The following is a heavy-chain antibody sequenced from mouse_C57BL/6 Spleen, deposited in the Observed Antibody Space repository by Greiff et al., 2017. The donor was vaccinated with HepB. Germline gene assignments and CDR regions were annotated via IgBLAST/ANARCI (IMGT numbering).Heavy chain of an antibody. V-gene: IGHV5-17*01. D-gene: IGHD2-3*01. CDR2: ISSGSSTI. Sequence: EVKVEESGGGLVKPGGSLKLSCAASGFTFSDYGMHWVRQAPEKGLEWVAYISSGSSTIYYADTVKGRFTISRDNAKNTLFLQMTSLRSEDTAMYYCARQSYDGYFTPFAYWGQGTLVTVSA. J-gene: IGHJ3*01. CDR3: ARQSYDGYFTPFAY. CDR1: GFTFSDYG.